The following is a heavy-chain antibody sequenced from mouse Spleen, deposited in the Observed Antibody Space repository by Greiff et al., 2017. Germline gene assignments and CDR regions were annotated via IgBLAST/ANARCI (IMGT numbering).Heavy chain of an antibody. D-gene: IGHD2-10*02. Sequence: EVQLQQSGPVLVKPGASVKMSCKASGYTFTDYYMNWVKQSHGKSLEWIGVINPYNGGTSYNQKFKGKATLTVDKSSSTAYMELNSLTSEDSAVYYCARRVWQKAMDYWGQGTSVTVSS. CDR1: GYTFTDYY. J-gene: IGHJ4*01. CDR2: INPYNGGT. CDR3: ARRVWQKAMDY. V-gene: IGHV1-19*01.